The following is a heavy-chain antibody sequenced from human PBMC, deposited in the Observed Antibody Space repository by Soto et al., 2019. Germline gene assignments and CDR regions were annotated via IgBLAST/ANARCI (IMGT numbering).Heavy chain of an antibody. V-gene: IGHV6-1*01. Sequence: SQTLSLTCVISRDSVSSNSAAWNWIRQSPSRGLEWLGRTYYRSQWYNDYAVSVKSRITINRDTSKNQFSLKLTSVTAADTAVYYCARDDFWSGRTHDYWGQGILVTVSS. CDR3: ARDDFWSGRTHDY. J-gene: IGHJ4*02. CDR2: TYYRSQWYN. D-gene: IGHD3-3*01. CDR1: RDSVSSNSAA.